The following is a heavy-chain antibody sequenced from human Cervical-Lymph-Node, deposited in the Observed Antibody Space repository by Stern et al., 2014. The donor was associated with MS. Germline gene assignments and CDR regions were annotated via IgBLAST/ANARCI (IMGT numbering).Heavy chain of an antibody. J-gene: IGHJ4*02. CDR1: GYTFTDYA. CDR3: ATTAFDY. CDR2: INTGNGNT. V-gene: IGHV1-3*04. Sequence: QLVQSGTEVKTPGASVKVSCRTSGYTFTDYAMHWVRQAPGPGLEWVGWINTGNGNTRYSPKLQGRITIITDASASTAYLDLSSLRFEDSAVYWCATTAFDYWGQGTQVTVSP.